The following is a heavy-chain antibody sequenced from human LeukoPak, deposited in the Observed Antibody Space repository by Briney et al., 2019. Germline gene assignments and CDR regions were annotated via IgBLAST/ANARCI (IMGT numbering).Heavy chain of an antibody. CDR1: GGSISSGDYY. CDR2: IYYSGST. Sequence: SETLSLTCTVSGGSISSGDYYWSWIRQPPGTGLEWIGYIYYSGSTYYNPSLKSRVTISVDTSKNQFSLKLSSVTAADTAVYYCARVGGMITFGGVIAYYFDYWGQGTLVTVSS. V-gene: IGHV4-30-4*01. J-gene: IGHJ4*02. D-gene: IGHD3-16*02. CDR3: ARVGGMITFGGVIAYYFDY.